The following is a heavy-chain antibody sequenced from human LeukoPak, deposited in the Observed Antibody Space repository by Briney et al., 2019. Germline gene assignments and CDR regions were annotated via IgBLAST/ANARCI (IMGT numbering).Heavy chain of an antibody. J-gene: IGHJ5*02. CDR2: INPNSGGT. Sequence: ASVKVSCKASGYTFTGYYMHWVRQAPGQGLEWMGWINPNSGGTNYAPKFQDRATMTTDTSTSTAHMELRSLRFDDTAVYYCARDFAWGSGGAPIDDNWLDPWGQGTLVTVSS. D-gene: IGHD7-27*01. CDR3: ARDFAWGSGGAPIDDNWLDP. V-gene: IGHV1-2*02. CDR1: GYTFTGYY.